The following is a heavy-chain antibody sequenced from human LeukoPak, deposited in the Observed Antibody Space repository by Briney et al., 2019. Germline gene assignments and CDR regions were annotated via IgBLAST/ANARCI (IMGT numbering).Heavy chain of an antibody. Sequence: SETLSLTCSVSGGSMSGHYWTWIRQPPGKGLEWIAQIPYSGRPDYDPSLESRVTISVDTSKNQISLKVTSVTAADPAVYYCARFGVDYDMDVWGQGTTVTIS. CDR1: GGSMSGHY. CDR3: ARFGVDYDMDV. V-gene: IGHV4-59*11. CDR2: IPYSGRP. D-gene: IGHD3-16*01. J-gene: IGHJ6*02.